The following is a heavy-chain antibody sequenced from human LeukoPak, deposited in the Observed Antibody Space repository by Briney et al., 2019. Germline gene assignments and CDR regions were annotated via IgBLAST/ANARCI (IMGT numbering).Heavy chain of an antibody. CDR2: IYSGGST. CDR1: GVTVSNNY. D-gene: IGHD6-6*01. J-gene: IGHJ4*02. V-gene: IGHV3-66*01. CDR3: ARDPPAVAANTYG. Sequence: GGSLRLSCAAPGVTVSNNYMNWVRQAPGKGLEWVSLIYSGGSTYYADSVKGRFTISRDNSNNTLYLQMNSLRAEDTAVYYCARDPPAVAANTYGWGQGTLVTVSS.